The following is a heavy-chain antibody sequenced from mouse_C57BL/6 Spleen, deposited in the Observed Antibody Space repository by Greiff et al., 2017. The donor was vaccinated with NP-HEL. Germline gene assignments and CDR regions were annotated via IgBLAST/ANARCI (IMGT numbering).Heavy chain of an antibody. Sequence: QVQLKQSGAELAKPGASVKLSCKASGYTFTSYWMHWVKQRPGQGLEWIGYINPSSGYTKYNQKFKDKATLIADKSSSTAYMQLSSLTYEDSAVYYCARGSSASFAYWGQGTLVTVSA. CDR2: INPSSGYT. D-gene: IGHD1-1*01. CDR3: ARGSSASFAY. J-gene: IGHJ3*01. V-gene: IGHV1-7*01. CDR1: GYTFTSYW.